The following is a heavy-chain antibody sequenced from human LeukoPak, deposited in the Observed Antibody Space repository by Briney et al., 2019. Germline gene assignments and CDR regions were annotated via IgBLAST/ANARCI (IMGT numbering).Heavy chain of an antibody. D-gene: IGHD3-10*01. Sequence: SETLSLTCTVSGASINSDYWTWVRQLAGKGLEWIGRIFASGSTNCNPYLRSRITMSVDTSKNQFSLDLSSVTAADTGVYYCVRGWAPRGEKSSFASWGQGTLVTVSS. CDR1: GASINSDY. V-gene: IGHV4-4*07. CDR2: IFASGST. J-gene: IGHJ4*02. CDR3: VRGWAPRGEKSSFAS.